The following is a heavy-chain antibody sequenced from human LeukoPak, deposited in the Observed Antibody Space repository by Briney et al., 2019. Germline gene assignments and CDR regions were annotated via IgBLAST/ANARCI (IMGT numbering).Heavy chain of an antibody. V-gene: IGHV5-51*01. CDR2: IYPGDSDT. CDR1: GYGFTSYW. J-gene: IGHJ5*02. CDR3: ARRRGYYGSGSYYNVNWFDP. Sequence: GESLKISCKGSGYGFTSYWIGWVRQMPGKGLEWMGIIYPGDSDTRYSPSFQGQVTISADKSISTAYLQWSSLKASDTAMYYCARRRGYYGSGSYYNVNWFDPWGQGTLVTVSS. D-gene: IGHD3-10*01.